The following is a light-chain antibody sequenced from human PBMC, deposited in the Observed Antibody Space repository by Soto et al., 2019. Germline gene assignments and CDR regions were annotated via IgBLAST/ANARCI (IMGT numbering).Light chain of an antibody. J-gene: IGKJ1*01. Sequence: ENVLTQSPGTLSLSPGERATLSCRASQSLSSTYLAWYQHEPGQAPRLLIYGVSSRATGIPDRFSGSGSGTDFTLTISRLEPDDFAVYYCHQYGSAPTFGQGTKVEIK. CDR1: QSLSSTY. CDR2: GVS. CDR3: HQYGSAPT. V-gene: IGKV3-20*01.